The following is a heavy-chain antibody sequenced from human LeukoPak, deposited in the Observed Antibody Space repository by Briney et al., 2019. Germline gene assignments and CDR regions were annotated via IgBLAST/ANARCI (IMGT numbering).Heavy chain of an antibody. Sequence: PSETLSLTCTVSGGSISSYYWSWIRQPPGKGLEWIGYIYYSGSTNYNPSLKSRVTISVDTSKNQFSLKLSSVTAEDTAVYYCATQWRYYYDSEDEEENNWFDPWGQGTLVTVSS. CDR1: GGSISSYY. CDR2: IYYSGST. D-gene: IGHD3-22*01. V-gene: IGHV4-59*01. J-gene: IGHJ5*02. CDR3: ATQWRYYYDSEDEEENNWFDP.